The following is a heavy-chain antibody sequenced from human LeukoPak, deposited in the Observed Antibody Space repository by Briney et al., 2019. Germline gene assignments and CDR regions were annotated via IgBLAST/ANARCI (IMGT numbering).Heavy chain of an antibody. CDR1: GGSFSGYY. D-gene: IGHD5-18*01. V-gene: IGHV4-34*01. CDR3: ARGRRYSYGTHHDRLFDY. Sequence: SETLSHTCAVHGGSFSGYYWSWIRQPPGKGLEWIGEINHSGSTNYNPSLKSRVTISVDTSKNQFSLKLCSVTAADTAVYYCARGRRYSYGTHHDRLFDYWGQGTLVTVSS. CDR2: INHSGST. J-gene: IGHJ4*02.